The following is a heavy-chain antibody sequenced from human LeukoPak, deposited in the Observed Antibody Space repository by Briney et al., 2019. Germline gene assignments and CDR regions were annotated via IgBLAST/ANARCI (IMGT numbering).Heavy chain of an antibody. CDR2: INPNSGGT. Sequence: ASVKVSCKASGYTFTGHYMHWVRQAPGQGLEWMGWINPNSGGTNYAQKFQGRVTMTRDTSISTAYMELSRLRSDDTAVYYCARVVYGSGSYYPLRDYYYYMDVWGKGTTVTISS. J-gene: IGHJ6*03. CDR3: ARVVYGSGSYYPLRDYYYYMDV. D-gene: IGHD3-10*01. CDR1: GYTFTGHY. V-gene: IGHV1-2*02.